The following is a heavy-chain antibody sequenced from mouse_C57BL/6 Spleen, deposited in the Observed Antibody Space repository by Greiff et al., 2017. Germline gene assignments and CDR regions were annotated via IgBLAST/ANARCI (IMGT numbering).Heavy chain of an antibody. J-gene: IGHJ2*01. CDR3: VRECGYYGLYYFDY. V-gene: IGHV10-3*01. Sequence: EVKLVESGGGLVQPKGSLKLSCAASGFTFNTYAMHWVRQAPGKGLEWVARIRSKSSNYATYYADSVKDRFTISRDDSQSMLYLQMNSLKTEDTAMYYCVRECGYYGLYYFDYWGQGTTLTVSS. D-gene: IGHD1-1*01. CDR2: IRSKSSNYAT. CDR1: GFTFNTYA.